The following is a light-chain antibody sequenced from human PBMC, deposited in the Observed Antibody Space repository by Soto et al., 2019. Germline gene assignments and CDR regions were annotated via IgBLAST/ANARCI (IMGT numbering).Light chain of an antibody. Sequence: QSVITPPPSPYGSPVQSVTISCTGTNSDVVVYNYVSWYQQHPGKGPNLMIDEVTTRPSGVADRFSGSKSGNTPCRTGSGLQAEDEADYLCCAHAGDHTYVLGTGTKVA. CDR2: EVT. V-gene: IGLV2-8*01. J-gene: IGLJ1*01. CDR3: CAHAGDHTYV. CDR1: NSDVVVYNY.